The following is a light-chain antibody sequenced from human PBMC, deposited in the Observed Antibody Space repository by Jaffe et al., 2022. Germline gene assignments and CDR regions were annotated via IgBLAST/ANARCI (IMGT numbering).Light chain of an antibody. V-gene: IGLV2-11*01. J-gene: IGLJ1*01. Sequence: QSALTQPRSVSGSPGQSVTISCTGTSSDVGGYNYVSWYQQYPGKAPKLMIYGVGKRPSGVPDRFSGSKSGNTASLTISGLQAEDEADYYCCSYAGTYTQAVFGTGTTVTVL. CDR2: GVG. CDR1: SSDVGGYNY. CDR3: CSYAGTYTQAV.